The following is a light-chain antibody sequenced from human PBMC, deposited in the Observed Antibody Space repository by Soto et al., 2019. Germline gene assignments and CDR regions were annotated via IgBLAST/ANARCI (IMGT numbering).Light chain of an antibody. V-gene: IGLV2-8*01. CDR3: SSYSGSNILI. CDR1: SSDVGDYNY. J-gene: IGLJ2*01. Sequence: QSALTQPASVSGSPGQSITISCTGTSSDVGDYNYVSWYQQHPGKAPKLVIYEVSKRPSGVPDRFSGSKSGNTASLTVSGLQAEDEADYYCSSYSGSNILIFGGGTKLTVL. CDR2: EVS.